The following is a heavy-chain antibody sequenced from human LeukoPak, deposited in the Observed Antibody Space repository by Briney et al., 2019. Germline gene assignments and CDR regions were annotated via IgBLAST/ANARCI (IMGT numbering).Heavy chain of an antibody. CDR1: GFTFTDYA. CDR2: ISSNGNTK. D-gene: IGHD3-9*01. V-gene: IGHV3-30*04. CDR3: VRDLTSGARFDF. J-gene: IGHJ4*02. Sequence: GGSLRLSCTTSGFTFTDYAFNWVRQTPGKGMEWVAIISSNGNTKSYADSLKGRFTISRDNFRASVFLEVSTLRPEDSGLYYCVRDLTSGARFDFWGQGTLVTVSA.